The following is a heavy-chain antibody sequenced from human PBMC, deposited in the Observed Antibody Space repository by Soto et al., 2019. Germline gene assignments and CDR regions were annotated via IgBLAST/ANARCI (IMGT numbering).Heavy chain of an antibody. Sequence: GGSLRLSCAASGFTFSSYSMNWVRQAPGKGLEWVSSISSSSSYIYYADSVKGRFTISRDNAKNSLYLQMNSLRAEDTAVYYCARTLSLGYYYYGMDVWGQGTTVTVSS. CDR1: GFTFSSYS. J-gene: IGHJ6*02. D-gene: IGHD7-27*01. CDR3: ARTLSLGYYYYGMDV. CDR2: ISSSSSYI. V-gene: IGHV3-21*01.